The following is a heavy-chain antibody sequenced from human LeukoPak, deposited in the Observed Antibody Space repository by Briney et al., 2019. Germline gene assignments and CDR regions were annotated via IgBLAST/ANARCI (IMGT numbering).Heavy chain of an antibody. CDR3: ARNGDYKPFDY. D-gene: IGHD4-17*01. J-gene: IGHJ4*02. CDR2: IIPIFGTA. CDR1: GGTFSGYA. V-gene: IGHV1-69*06. Sequence: PSLKVSRKPSGGTFSGYAISWVRQAPGQGLEWLGGIIPIFGTANYAQKFQGRVTITADKSTSTAYMELSSLRSEDTAVYYCARNGDYKPFDYWGQGTLVTVSS.